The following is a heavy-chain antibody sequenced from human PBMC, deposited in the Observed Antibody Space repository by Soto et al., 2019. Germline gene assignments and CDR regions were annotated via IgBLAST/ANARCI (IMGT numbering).Heavy chain of an antibody. J-gene: IGHJ6*02. CDR2: ITVTGGNT. Sequence: EVQLLESGGGLCQPGGSLRLSCAASGFPLSTYGMTWVRQAPGKRLEWVSAITVTGGNTYYVDSVKGRFTSSRDNSTTMLYLQVNSLRVEDKAVYYCARIRGYWYGLDVWGQGTTVTVSS. CDR3: ARIRGYWYGLDV. CDR1: GFPLSTYG. V-gene: IGHV3-23*01.